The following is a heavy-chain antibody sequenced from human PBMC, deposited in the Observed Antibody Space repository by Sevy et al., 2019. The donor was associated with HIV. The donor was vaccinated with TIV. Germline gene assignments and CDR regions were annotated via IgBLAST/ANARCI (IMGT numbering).Heavy chain of an antibody. CDR3: GSADPAQHFDS. Sequence: ASVKVSCKASGDTFTNNYMHWVRQAPGQGLEWMGIIDPSAGNASYPQRFQGRVTMTRDTSTSTLYMDLNSLRSEDTAVYYCGSADPAQHFDSWGQGTLVTVSS. CDR1: GDTFTNNY. J-gene: IGHJ4*02. CDR2: IDPSAGNA. V-gene: IGHV1-46*03.